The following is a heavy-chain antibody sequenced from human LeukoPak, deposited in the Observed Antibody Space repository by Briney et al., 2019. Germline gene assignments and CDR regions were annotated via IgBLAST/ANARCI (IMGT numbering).Heavy chain of an antibody. Sequence: GGSLRLSCAASGFTFCSYGMSWVRQAAGKGLEWVSAISGSGGSTYYADSVKGRFTISRDNSKNTLYLQMNSLRAEDTAVYYCAKKNGDSSGYNYDYWGQGTLVTVSS. CDR2: ISGSGGST. J-gene: IGHJ4*02. CDR1: GFTFCSYG. V-gene: IGHV3-23*01. CDR3: AKKNGDSSGYNYDY. D-gene: IGHD3-22*01.